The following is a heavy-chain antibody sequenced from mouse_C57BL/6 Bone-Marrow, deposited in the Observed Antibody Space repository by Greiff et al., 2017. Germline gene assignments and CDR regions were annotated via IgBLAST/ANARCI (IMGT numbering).Heavy chain of an antibody. Sequence: QVQLQQPGAELVRPGSSVKLSCKASGYTFTSYWMHWVKQRPIQGLEWIGNIDPSDSDTHYNQKFKDKATLTVDKSSSTAYMQLSSLTSEDSAVYYCARGDYYGSSFYWYFDVWGTGTTVTVSS. D-gene: IGHD1-1*01. CDR1: GYTFTSYW. CDR3: ARGDYYGSSFYWYFDV. V-gene: IGHV1-52*01. CDR2: IDPSDSDT. J-gene: IGHJ1*03.